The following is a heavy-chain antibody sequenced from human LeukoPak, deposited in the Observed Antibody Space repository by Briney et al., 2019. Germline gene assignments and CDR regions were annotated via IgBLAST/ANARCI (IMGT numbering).Heavy chain of an antibody. CDR3: TTDFIPWYYFDF. J-gene: IGHJ4*02. V-gene: IGHV3-15*01. CDR1: GFTLSYAW. CDR2: IKSKTDGVTT. D-gene: IGHD3-16*01. Sequence: KTGGSLRLFCAASGFTLSYAWMSWVRQAPGKGLEWVGRIKSKTDGVTTDYAAPVKGRFTISRDDSKNTLYLQMNSLKTEDTAVYYCTTDFIPWYYFDFWGQGTLVTVSS.